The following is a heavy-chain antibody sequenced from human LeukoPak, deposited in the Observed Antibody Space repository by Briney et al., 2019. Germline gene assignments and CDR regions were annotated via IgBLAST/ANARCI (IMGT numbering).Heavy chain of an antibody. D-gene: IGHD3-9*01. CDR3: GRRTYYDTLTGYTYWYFDL. CDR1: GGSISSYY. CDR2: TSYSGST. V-gene: IGHV4-59*01. J-gene: IGHJ2*01. Sequence: SETLSLTCTVSGGSISSYYWSWIRQPPGKRLKWIGYTSYSGSTDYNPSLKSRVTMSVDTSKNQFSLKLSSVTAADTAVYYCGRRTYYDTLTGYTYWYFDLWGRGTLVTVSS.